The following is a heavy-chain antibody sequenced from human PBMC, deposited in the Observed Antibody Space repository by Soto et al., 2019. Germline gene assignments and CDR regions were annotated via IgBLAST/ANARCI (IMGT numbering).Heavy chain of an antibody. D-gene: IGHD2-15*01. CDR3: ARAGCDGGSCYTLVGLRYGMGG. J-gene: IGHJ6*02. V-gene: IGHV3-30-3*01. CDR1: GFTFSSYA. CDR2: ISYDGNNK. Sequence: QVQLVESGGGVVQPGRSLRLSCAASGFTFSSYAMYWVRQAPGKGLEWVAVISYDGNNKYYADSVKGRFTISRDNSKNTLYLQMNSLRTEDMAVYYCARAGCDGGSCYTLVGLRYGMGGWGRGTTVTVSS.